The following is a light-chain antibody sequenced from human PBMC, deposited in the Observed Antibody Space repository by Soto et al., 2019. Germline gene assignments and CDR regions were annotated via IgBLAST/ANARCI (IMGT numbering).Light chain of an antibody. CDR2: AAS. J-gene: IGKJ4*01. CDR3: QQYYSYPLT. Sequence: AIRMTQSPSSLSASTGDRVTITCRASQGISSYLAWYQQKPGKAPKLLIYAASTLQSGVPSRFSGSGSGTDFTLSISCLQSDDFATYYCQQYYSYPLTFGGGTKVDIK. V-gene: IGKV1-8*01. CDR1: QGISSY.